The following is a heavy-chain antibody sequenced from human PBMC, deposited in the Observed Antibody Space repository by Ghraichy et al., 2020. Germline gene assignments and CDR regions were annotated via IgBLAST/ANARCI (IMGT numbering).Heavy chain of an antibody. CDR1: GGSISSSNW. CDR2: IYHSGST. CDR3: ARVGADYDSSGYYIDY. D-gene: IGHD3-22*01. V-gene: IGHV4-4*02. J-gene: IGHJ4*02. Sequence: SETLSLTCAVSGGSISSSNWWSWVRQPPGKGLEWIGEIYHSGSTNYNPSLKSRVTISVDKSKNQFSLKLSSVTAADTAVYYCARVGADYDSSGYYIDYWGQGTLVTVSS.